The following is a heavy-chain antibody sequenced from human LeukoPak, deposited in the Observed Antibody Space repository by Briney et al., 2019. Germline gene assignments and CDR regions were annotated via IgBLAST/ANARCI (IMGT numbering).Heavy chain of an antibody. D-gene: IGHD3-22*01. CDR1: EFSFTGSA. CDR3: SRRHDTSGYPKAP. Sequence: GGSLRLSCAASEFSFTGSAIHWVRQASGKGLEWVGRIRTKVNSYATTYAAPVKGRFTMSRDDSKNTAYLQMNSLKTEDTAVYYCSRRHDTSGYPKAPWGQGTLVTVSS. CDR2: IRTKVNSYAT. J-gene: IGHJ5*02. V-gene: IGHV3-73*01.